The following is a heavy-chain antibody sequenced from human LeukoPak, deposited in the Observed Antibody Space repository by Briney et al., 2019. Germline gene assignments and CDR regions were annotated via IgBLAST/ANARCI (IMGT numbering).Heavy chain of an antibody. CDR1: GFTLSSYA. CDR2: ISVSGNT. Sequence: LAGGSLRLSCAASGFTLSSYAMSWVRQAPGKGMEWVSAISVSGNTYNAVSVKGGFTISRESSRNKRFLQMNRLRAEDAAVYYCAKAPVTTCSGAYCYPFDYWGQGTLVTVSS. D-gene: IGHD2-21*01. J-gene: IGHJ4*02. V-gene: IGHV3-23*01. CDR3: AKAPVTTCSGAYCYPFDY.